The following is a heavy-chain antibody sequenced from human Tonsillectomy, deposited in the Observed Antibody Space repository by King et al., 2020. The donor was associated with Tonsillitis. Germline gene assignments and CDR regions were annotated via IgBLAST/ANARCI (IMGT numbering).Heavy chain of an antibody. CDR3: APRATACGGDCYSTRLDGMDV. CDR2: LNPIFGTT. V-gene: IGHV1-69*01. D-gene: IGHD2-21*02. CDR1: GGTFSSYI. Sequence: VQLVESGAEVERPGSSVKVSCKASGGTFSSYIITWVRQAPGQGLEWMGGLNPIFGTTNYAQRLQGRATISADEDTSTAYMELIGLTSEDTAVYYCAPRATACGGDCYSTRLDGMDVWGQGTTVTVSS. J-gene: IGHJ6*02.